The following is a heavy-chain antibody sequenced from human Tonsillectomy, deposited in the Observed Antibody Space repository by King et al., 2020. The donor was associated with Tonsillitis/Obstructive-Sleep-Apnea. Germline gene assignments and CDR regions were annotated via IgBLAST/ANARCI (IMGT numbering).Heavy chain of an antibody. V-gene: IGHV3-23*04. CDR1: GFTFSSYA. Sequence: VQLVESGGGLVQPGGSLRLSCAASGFTFSSYAMSWVRQAPGKGLEWVSVISGSGGSPYYADSVKGRFTISRDNSKNTLYLQMNSLRAADAAVYYYAEVAGSFCFVRSFYSTPGCFDYWRRRALVAVAS. J-gene: IGHJ4*02. CDR2: ISGSGGSP. CDR3: AEVAGSFCFVRSFYSTPGCFDY. D-gene: IGHD3-22*01.